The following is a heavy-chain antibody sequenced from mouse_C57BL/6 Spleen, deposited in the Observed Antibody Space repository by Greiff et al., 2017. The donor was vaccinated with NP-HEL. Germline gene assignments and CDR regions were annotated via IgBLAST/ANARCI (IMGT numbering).Heavy chain of an antibody. D-gene: IGHD4-1*02. CDR1: GYTFTDYE. V-gene: IGHV1-15*01. J-gene: IGHJ2*01. Sequence: QVQLQQSGAELVRPGASVTLSCKASGYTFTDYEMHWVKQTPVHGLEWIGAIDPETGGTAYNQKFKGKAILTADKSSSTAYMELRSLTSEDSAVYYCTRWGVHPTGTEYFDYWGQGTTLTVSS. CDR2: IDPETGGT. CDR3: TRWGVHPTGTEYFDY.